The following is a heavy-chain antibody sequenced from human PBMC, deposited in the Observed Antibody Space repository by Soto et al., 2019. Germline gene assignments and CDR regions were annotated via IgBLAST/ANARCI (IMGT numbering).Heavy chain of an antibody. D-gene: IGHD3-10*01. J-gene: IGHJ4*02. CDR1: GFTFSNAW. CDR3: ATFYYYGSGSYPLDY. Sequence: EVQLVESGGGLVKPGGSLRLSCAASGFTFSNAWMTWVRQAPGKGLEWVGRIKTNTDGGTTDYAAPVKGRFTISRDDSKNMLYLQMNSLKTEDTAVYCCATFYYYGSGSYPLDYWGQGTLVTVSS. V-gene: IGHV3-15*01. CDR2: IKTNTDGGTT.